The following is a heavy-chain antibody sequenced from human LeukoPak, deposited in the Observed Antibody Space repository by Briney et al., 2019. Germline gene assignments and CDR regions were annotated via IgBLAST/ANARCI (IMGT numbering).Heavy chain of an antibody. CDR2: ISASGRST. J-gene: IGHJ4*02. CDR3: AKDSRRDGYH. CDR1: GFTFDNFG. V-gene: IGHV3-23*01. Sequence: GGSLRLSCAASGFTFDNFGMTWVRQAAGKGLQWVSRISASGRSTTYAESVKGRITISRDNSKNTLYLQINSLRAEDTAVYYCAKDSRRDGYHWGQGTLVIVSS. D-gene: IGHD5-24*01.